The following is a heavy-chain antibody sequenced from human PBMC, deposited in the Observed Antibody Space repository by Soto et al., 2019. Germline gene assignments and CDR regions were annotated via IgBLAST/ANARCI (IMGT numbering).Heavy chain of an antibody. CDR3: ARDNGYSYGYNLDH. CDR2: IYYSGST. CDR1: GGSINSYY. V-gene: IGHV4-59*01. J-gene: IGHJ4*02. D-gene: IGHD5-18*01. Sequence: SETLSLTCSVSGGSINSYYWSWIRQPPGKGLEWIGYIYYSGSTNYNPSLKSRVTLSVDTSKNQFSLKLTSVTAADTAVYYCARDNGYSYGYNLDHWGQGTLVTVSS.